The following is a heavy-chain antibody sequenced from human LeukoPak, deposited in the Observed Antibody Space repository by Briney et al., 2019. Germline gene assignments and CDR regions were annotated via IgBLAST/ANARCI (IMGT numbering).Heavy chain of an antibody. Sequence: SVKVSCKASGGTFSSYAISWVRQAPGQGLEWMGGIIPICGTANYAQKFQGRVTITADESTSTAYMELSSLRSEDTAVYYCAKTPYYDFWSGYYFYFDYWGQGTLVTVSS. CDR1: GGTFSSYA. J-gene: IGHJ4*02. CDR3: AKTPYYDFWSGYYFYFDY. V-gene: IGHV1-69*13. CDR2: IIPICGTA. D-gene: IGHD3-3*01.